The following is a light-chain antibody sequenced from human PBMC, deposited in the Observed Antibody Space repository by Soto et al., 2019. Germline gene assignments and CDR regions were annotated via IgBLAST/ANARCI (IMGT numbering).Light chain of an antibody. J-gene: IGKJ5*01. CDR3: QQYGSSPPIT. CDR2: GTS. CDR1: QSVSSN. V-gene: IGKV3D-15*01. Sequence: EIVMTQSPATLSVSPGERATLSCRASQSVSSNLAWYQQKPGQAPRILIYGTSTRATGIPARFSGGGSGTYFTLTITGLEPEDHAVYYCQQYGSSPPITFGQGTRLEIK.